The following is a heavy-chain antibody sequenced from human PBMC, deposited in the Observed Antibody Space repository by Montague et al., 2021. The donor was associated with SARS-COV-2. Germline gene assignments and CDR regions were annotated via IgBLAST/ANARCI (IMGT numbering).Heavy chain of an antibody. D-gene: IGHD1-26*01. CDR2: ISYDGSNN. CDR1: GFTFSSYA. J-gene: IGHJ6*02. CDR3: ARLWDTVYYYYGMDV. V-gene: IGHV3-30*04. Sequence: SLRLSCAASGFTFSSYAMHWVRQAPGKGLEWVAAISYDGSNNYYADSVKSRFTISRDNSKNTLYVQMSSLRAEDTAVYYCARLWDTVYYYYGMDVWGQGTTVTVSS.